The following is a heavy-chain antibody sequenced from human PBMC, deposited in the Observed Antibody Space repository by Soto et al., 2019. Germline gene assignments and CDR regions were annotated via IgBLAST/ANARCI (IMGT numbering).Heavy chain of an antibody. CDR2: IYYSGST. Sequence: QVQLQESGPGLVKPSQTLSLTCTVSGGSISSGDCYWRWIRQPPGKGLEWIGYIYYSGSTYYNPSLQSRVTRSVDTSKNQVSLKLSSVTAADTAVYYCARAAPVVTDVWGQGTTVTVSS. CDR3: ARAAPVVTDV. D-gene: IGHD5-18*01. J-gene: IGHJ6*02. CDR1: GGSISSGDCY. V-gene: IGHV4-30-4*01.